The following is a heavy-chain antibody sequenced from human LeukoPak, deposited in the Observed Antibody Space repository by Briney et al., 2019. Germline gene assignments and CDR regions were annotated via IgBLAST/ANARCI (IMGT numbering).Heavy chain of an antibody. D-gene: IGHD3-9*01. CDR3: AKGSGYDTDFDY. CDR2: ISGSGDNT. Sequence: GGSLRLPCAPSGFTFSTYVMSWVRQAPGKGLEWVSGISGSGDNTYYADSVKGRFTISRDNSKNTLYLQMNSLRAEDTAVYYCAKGSGYDTDFDYWGQGTLVTVSS. CDR1: GFTFSTYV. J-gene: IGHJ4*02. V-gene: IGHV3-23*01.